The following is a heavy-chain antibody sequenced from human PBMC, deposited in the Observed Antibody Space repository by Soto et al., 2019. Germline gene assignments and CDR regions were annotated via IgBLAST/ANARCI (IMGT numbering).Heavy chain of an antibody. J-gene: IGHJ4*02. CDR3: ARSPRSSPYFDY. Sequence: GESLKISCQCSGYTFSNFWIGWVRQLPGKGLEWMGIIYPGDHETRYSPSFHGKVTISADNSINTAYLQWNSLEASDTAFYFCARSPRSSPYFDYWGQGALVTVS. CDR1: GYTFSNFW. V-gene: IGHV5-51*01. CDR2: IYPGDHET. D-gene: IGHD6-13*01.